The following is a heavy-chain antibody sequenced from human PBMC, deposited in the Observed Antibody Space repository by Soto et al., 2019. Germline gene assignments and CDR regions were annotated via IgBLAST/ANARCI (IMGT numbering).Heavy chain of an antibody. V-gene: IGHV3-15*01. CDR1: GLSFTNAW. CDR3: TTESTEDIVVVLADTPFDY. CDR2: IKSRTDGGTT. D-gene: IGHD2-15*01. Sequence: GGSLRLSCAASGLSFTNAWMNWVRQAPGKGLEWVGRIKSRTDGGTTDYAAPVKGRFIISRDDLKNTLYLQMNSLKTEDTAVYYCTTESTEDIVVVLADTPFDYWGRGTLVTVSS. J-gene: IGHJ4*02.